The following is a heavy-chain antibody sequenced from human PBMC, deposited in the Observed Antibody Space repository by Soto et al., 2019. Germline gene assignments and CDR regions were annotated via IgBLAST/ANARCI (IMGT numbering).Heavy chain of an antibody. Sequence: QVQLVESGGGVVQPGRSLRLSCAASGFTFSSYAMHWVRQAPGKGLEWVAVISYDGSNKYYADSVKGRFTISRDNSKNTLYLQMHSLRAEDTAVYYCARDGRDDFWSGFGDYWGQGTLVTVSS. CDR1: GFTFSSYA. J-gene: IGHJ4*02. V-gene: IGHV3-30-3*01. CDR2: ISYDGSNK. CDR3: ARDGRDDFWSGFGDY. D-gene: IGHD3-3*01.